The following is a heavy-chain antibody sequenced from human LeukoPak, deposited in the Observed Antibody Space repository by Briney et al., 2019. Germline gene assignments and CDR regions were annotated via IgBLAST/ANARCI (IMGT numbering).Heavy chain of an antibody. CDR3: ARDLACSSTTCYTGAFDY. D-gene: IGHD2-2*02. CDR1: GFTFSSYS. Sequence: GGSLRLSCAASGFTFSSYSMNWVRQAQGTGLEWVSYIDSSGSTIYYADSVKGRFTVSRDNAKNSLTLQLNSLRAEDTAVYYCARDLACSSTTCYTGAFDYWGQGALVTVSS. V-gene: IGHV3-48*04. J-gene: IGHJ4*02. CDR2: IDSSGSTI.